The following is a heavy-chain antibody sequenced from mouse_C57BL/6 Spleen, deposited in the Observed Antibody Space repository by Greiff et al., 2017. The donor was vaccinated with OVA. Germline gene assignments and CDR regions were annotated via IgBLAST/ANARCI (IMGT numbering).Heavy chain of an antibody. CDR3: ARGYYGSSLYWYFDV. CDR1: GYTFTSYW. J-gene: IGHJ1*03. Sequence: QVQLQQPGAELVKPGASVKMSCKASGYTFTSYWITWVKQRPGQGLEWIGDIYPGSGSTNYNEKFKSKATLTVDTSSSTAYMQLSSLTSEDSAVYYGARGYYGSSLYWYFDVWGTGTTVTVSS. CDR2: IYPGSGST. V-gene: IGHV1-55*01. D-gene: IGHD1-1*01.